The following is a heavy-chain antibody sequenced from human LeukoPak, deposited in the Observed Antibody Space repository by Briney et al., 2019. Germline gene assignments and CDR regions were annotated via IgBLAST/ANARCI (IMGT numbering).Heavy chain of an antibody. Sequence: PGGSLRLSCAASGFTFSSYSMNWVRQAPGKGLEWVSYISSSSSTIYYADSVKGRFTISRDNAKNSLYLQMNSLGAEDTAVYYCASGDYDYVWGSYRFFDYWGQGTLVTVSS. V-gene: IGHV3-48*01. CDR1: GFTFSSYS. CDR3: ASGDYDYVWGSYRFFDY. CDR2: ISSSSSTI. D-gene: IGHD3-16*02. J-gene: IGHJ4*02.